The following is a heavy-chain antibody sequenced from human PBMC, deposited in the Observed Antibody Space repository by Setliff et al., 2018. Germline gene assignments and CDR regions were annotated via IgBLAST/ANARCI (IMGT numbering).Heavy chain of an antibody. CDR1: GFTFSSYE. J-gene: IGHJ4*02. CDR2: ISSSGSTI. Sequence: PGGSLRLSCAASGFTFSSYEMNWVRQAPGKGLEWVSYISSSGSTIYYADSVKGRFTISRDNAKNSLYLQMNSLRAEDTAVYYCARNDYGDYYFDYWGQGTLVTVSS. V-gene: IGHV3-48*03. D-gene: IGHD4-17*01. CDR3: ARNDYGDYYFDY.